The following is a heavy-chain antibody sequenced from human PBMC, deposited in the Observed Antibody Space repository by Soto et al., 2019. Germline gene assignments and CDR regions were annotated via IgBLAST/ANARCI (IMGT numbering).Heavy chain of an antibody. CDR3: ARSPTPLVVVAASSGFDY. CDR1: GYTFTSYY. CDR2: TTPSGGSR. J-gene: IGHJ4*02. V-gene: IGHV1-46*01. D-gene: IGHD2-15*01. Sequence: ASVKVSCKASGYTFTSYYMHWVRQAPGQRLEWMGITTPSGGSRSYVQKFQGGVTMTRDTSTSTVYMELSSLRSEDTAVYYCARSPTPLVVVAASSGFDYWGQGTLVTVSS.